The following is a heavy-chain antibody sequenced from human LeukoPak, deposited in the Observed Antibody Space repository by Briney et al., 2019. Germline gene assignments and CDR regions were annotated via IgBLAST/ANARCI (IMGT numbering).Heavy chain of an antibody. CDR3: ARQRQPLRYYGMDV. Sequence: SETLSLTCTVSGGSISSYYWGWIRQPPGKGLEWIGYIYYSGSTNYNPSLKSRVTISVDTSKNQFSLKLSSVTAADTAVYYCARQRQPLRYYGMDVWGQGTTVTVSS. V-gene: IGHV4-59*01. J-gene: IGHJ6*02. D-gene: IGHD6-25*01. CDR1: GGSISSYY. CDR2: IYYSGST.